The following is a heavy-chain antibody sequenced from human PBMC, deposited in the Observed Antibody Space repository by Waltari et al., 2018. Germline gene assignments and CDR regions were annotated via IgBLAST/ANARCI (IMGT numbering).Heavy chain of an antibody. D-gene: IGHD6-13*01. J-gene: IGHJ4*02. V-gene: IGHV3-23*01. CDR2: ISEWGDST. CDR3: AKQYLVLGGDY. CDR1: GFTFRHYA. Sequence: VQLLESGGGLVQPGGSLRLSCAASGFTFRHYAMNWVRQAPGQGLEWVSAISEWGDSTHDADSVKGRFTISRDNVKNTLYLQMNSLRAEDTAVYYWAKQYLVLGGDYWGQGTLVAVSS.